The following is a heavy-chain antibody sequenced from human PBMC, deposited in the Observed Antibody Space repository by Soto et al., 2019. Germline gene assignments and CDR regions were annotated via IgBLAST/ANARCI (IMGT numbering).Heavy chain of an antibody. D-gene: IGHD3-22*01. CDR2: INPSGGST. CDR1: GYTFTSYY. J-gene: IGHJ5*02. Sequence: ASVKVSCKASGYTFTSYYMHCVRQAPGQGLEWMGIINPSGGSTSYAQKFQGRVTMTRDTSTSTVYMELSSLRSEDTAVYYCARVLQAPYYYDSSGYPVFDPWGQGTLVTVSS. V-gene: IGHV1-46*01. CDR3: ARVLQAPYYYDSSGYPVFDP.